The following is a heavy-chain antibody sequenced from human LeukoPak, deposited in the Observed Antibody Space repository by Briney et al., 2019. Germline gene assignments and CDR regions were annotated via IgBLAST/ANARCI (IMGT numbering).Heavy chain of an antibody. V-gene: IGHV3-53*01. J-gene: IGHJ6*03. CDR1: GFTVSSNY. CDR2: IYSGGST. D-gene: IGHD3-10*01. CDR3: AKDHSLGFGVQAHYYYYMDV. Sequence: GGSLRLSCAASGFTVSSNYMSWVRQAPGKGLEWVSVIYSGGSTYYADSVKGRFTISRNNSKNTLYLQMNSLRAEDTAVYYCAKDHSLGFGVQAHYYYYMDVGGKGTTVTIPS.